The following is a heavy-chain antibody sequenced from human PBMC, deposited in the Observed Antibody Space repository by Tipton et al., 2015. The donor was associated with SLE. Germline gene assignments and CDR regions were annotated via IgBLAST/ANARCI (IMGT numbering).Heavy chain of an antibody. J-gene: IGHJ5*02. Sequence: TLSLTCSVSGDSIGSGSYYWNWIRQPAGKGLEWIGHIHTSGATNNNPSLKSRVTISLDTSKNQFSLKLSSVTAADTAVYYCARALSNGWRLGDRFDPWGQGTLVTVSS. CDR1: GDSIGSGSYY. CDR3: ARALSNGWRLGDRFDP. D-gene: IGHD6-19*01. V-gene: IGHV4-61*09. CDR2: IHTSGAT.